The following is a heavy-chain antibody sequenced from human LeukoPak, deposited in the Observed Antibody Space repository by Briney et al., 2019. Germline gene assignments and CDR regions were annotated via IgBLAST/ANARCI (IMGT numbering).Heavy chain of an antibody. V-gene: IGHV4-34*01. D-gene: IGHD5-18*01. CDR3: ARWGLQLWSHFDY. J-gene: IGHJ4*02. CDR1: GGSFSGYY. Sequence: SETLSLTCAVYGGSFSGYYWSWIRQPPGKGLEWIGEINHSGSTNYNPSLESRVTISVDTSKNQFSLKLSSVAAADTAVYYCARWGLQLWSHFDYWGQGTLVTVSS. CDR2: INHSGST.